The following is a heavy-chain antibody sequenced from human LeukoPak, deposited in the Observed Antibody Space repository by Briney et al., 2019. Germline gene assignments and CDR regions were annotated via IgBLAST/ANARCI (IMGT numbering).Heavy chain of an antibody. J-gene: IGHJ4*02. D-gene: IGHD3-3*02. CDR2: INSDGSST. Sequence: GGSLRLSCAASGFTFSNYWIHWVRQAPGKGLVWVSRINSDGSSTSYADSVKGRFTISRDNSKNTLYLQMNSLRAEDTAVYYCAKVGILARYYFDYWGQGTLVTVSS. CDR1: GFTFSNYW. CDR3: AKVGILARYYFDY. V-gene: IGHV3-74*01.